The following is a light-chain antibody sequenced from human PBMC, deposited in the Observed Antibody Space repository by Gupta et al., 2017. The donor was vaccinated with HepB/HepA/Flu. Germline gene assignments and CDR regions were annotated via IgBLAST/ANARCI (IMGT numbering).Light chain of an antibody. Sequence: EVVLTQCPATLSLSPGERATLSCRASQSVSNYLDWYQQKPGQATRLLIYDTSNRATGIPARFSGSGCGTDFTLTISSREPEDFEIYSCQWHGNWPPVTFGQGTKVEFK. CDR1: QSVSNY. V-gene: IGKV3-11*01. CDR2: DTS. CDR3: QWHGNWPPVT. J-gene: IGKJ1*01.